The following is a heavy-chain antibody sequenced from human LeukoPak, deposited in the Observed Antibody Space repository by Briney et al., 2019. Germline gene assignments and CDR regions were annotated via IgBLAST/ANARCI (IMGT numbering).Heavy chain of an antibody. CDR2: ISAY. CDR1: GYTFTSYG. D-gene: IGHD3-22*01. Sequence: ASVKVSCKASGYTFTSYGISWVRQAPGQGLEWMGWISAYAQKFQGRVTMTTDTSTSTAYMELRSLRSDDTAVYYCARRFNYYDSSGYYEGFYFDYWGQGTLVTVSS. J-gene: IGHJ4*02. CDR3: ARRFNYYDSSGYYEGFYFDY. V-gene: IGHV1-18*01.